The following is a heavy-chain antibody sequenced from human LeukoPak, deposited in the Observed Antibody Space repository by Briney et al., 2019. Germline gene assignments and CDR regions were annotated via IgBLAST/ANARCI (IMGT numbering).Heavy chain of an antibody. CDR2: INSRGSTM. J-gene: IGHJ4*02. D-gene: IGHD2-21*01. Sequence: PGRSLRLSRAPSGFILTSHEVNWVRQAPGKGLEWISYINSRGSTMYYADSVKGRFTISRDNTKNSLYLKMNSLRAEDTAVYYFARDNDWLHWGQGTLVTVSS. CDR1: GFILTSHE. V-gene: IGHV3-48*03. CDR3: ARDNDWLH.